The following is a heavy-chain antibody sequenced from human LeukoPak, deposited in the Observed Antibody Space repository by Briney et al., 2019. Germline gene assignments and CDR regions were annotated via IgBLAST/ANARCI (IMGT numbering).Heavy chain of an antibody. CDR3: AKESSSWSINWFDP. V-gene: IGHV3-23*01. D-gene: IGHD6-13*01. CDR2: IIRSGGST. Sequence: GGSLRLSCVASGFTFNNYAMCWVRQAPGKGLEWVSAIIRSGGSTYYADSVKGRFTISRDNSKNTLYLQMNSLRAEDTAVCYCAKESSSWSINWFDPWGQGTLVTVSS. J-gene: IGHJ5*02. CDR1: GFTFNNYA.